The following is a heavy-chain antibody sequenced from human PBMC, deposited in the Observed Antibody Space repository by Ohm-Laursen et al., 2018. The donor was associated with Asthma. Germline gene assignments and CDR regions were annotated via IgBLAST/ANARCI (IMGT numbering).Heavy chain of an antibody. J-gene: IGHJ4*02. CDR1: AYSLTSYA. CDR2: IYIRNT. D-gene: IGHD3-10*01. Sequence: ASVKVSCKPSAYSLTSYALSWVQQAPGQRPEWMGWIYIRNTNYAPRFRDRITMTTDASTNTAYMELGSLRSDDTAVYYCVRDLVDRFDYWGQGSLVIVSS. CDR3: VRDLVDRFDY. V-gene: IGHV1-18*01.